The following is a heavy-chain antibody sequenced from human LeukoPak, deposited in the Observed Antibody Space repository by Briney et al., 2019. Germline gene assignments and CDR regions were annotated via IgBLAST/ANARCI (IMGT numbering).Heavy chain of an antibody. J-gene: IGHJ3*02. CDR1: GFAFSSYA. V-gene: IGHV3-23*01. D-gene: IGHD2-2*01. Sequence: PGGSLRLSCAASGFAFSSYAMSWVRQAPGKGLEWVSAISGSGGSTYYADSVKGRFTISRDNSKNTLYLQMNSLRAEDTAVYYCAKVGYCSSTSCYPFDAFDIWGQGTMVTVSS. CDR2: ISGSGGST. CDR3: AKVGYCSSTSCYPFDAFDI.